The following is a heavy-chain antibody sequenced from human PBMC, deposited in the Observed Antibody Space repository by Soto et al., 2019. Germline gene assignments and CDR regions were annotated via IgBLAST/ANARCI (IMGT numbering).Heavy chain of an antibody. J-gene: IGHJ4*02. V-gene: IGHV3-11*06. CDR1: EFTFSDYY. D-gene: IGHD3-9*01. Sequence: PGGSLRLSCAASEFTFSDYYMTWVRQAPGRGLQWVSNISSSNYADSVKGRFTISRDNAKNSLYLQMNSLRAEDTAMFYCARSYDILTGYSGFDYWGQGTLVTVSS. CDR3: ARSYDILTGYSGFDY. CDR2: ISSSN.